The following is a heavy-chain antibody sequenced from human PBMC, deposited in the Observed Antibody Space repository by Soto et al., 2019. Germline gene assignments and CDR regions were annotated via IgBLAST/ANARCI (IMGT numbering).Heavy chain of an antibody. CDR3: ARNGGRDGYNYGYFDY. Sequence: VGSLRLSCAASGFTFSSYGMHWVRQAPGKGLEWAAVIWYDGSNKYYADSVKGRFTISRDNSKNTLYLQMNSLRAEDTAVYYCARNGGRDGYNYGYFDYWGQGTLVTVSS. V-gene: IGHV3-33*01. J-gene: IGHJ4*02. CDR1: GFTFSSYG. CDR2: IWYDGSNK. D-gene: IGHD5-12*01.